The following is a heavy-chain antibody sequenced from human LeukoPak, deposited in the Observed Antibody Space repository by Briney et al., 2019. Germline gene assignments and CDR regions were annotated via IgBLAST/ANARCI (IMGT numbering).Heavy chain of an antibody. Sequence: SETLSLTCTVSGGSISSGGYYWSWIRQHPGKGLEWIGYIYYSGSTYYNPSLKSRVTISVDTSKNQFSLKLCSVTAADTAVYYCASASPYSSSWYRTYYYGMDVWGQGTTVTVSS. J-gene: IGHJ6*02. CDR3: ASASPYSSSWYRTYYYGMDV. D-gene: IGHD6-13*01. CDR1: GGSISSGGYY. CDR2: IYYSGST. V-gene: IGHV4-31*03.